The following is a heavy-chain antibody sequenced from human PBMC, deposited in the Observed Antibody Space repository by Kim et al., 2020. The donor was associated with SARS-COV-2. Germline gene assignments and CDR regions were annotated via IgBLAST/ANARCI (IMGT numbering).Heavy chain of an antibody. Sequence: ASVKVSCKASGYTFTSYYMHWVRQAPGQGLEWMGIINPSGGSTSYAQKFQGRVTMTRDTSTSTVYMELSSLRSEDTAVYYCARVFSMTHYDSSVFDYWGQGTLVTVSS. CDR3: ARVFSMTHYDSSVFDY. CDR2: INPSGGST. D-gene: IGHD3-22*01. CDR1: GYTFTSYY. V-gene: IGHV1-46*01. J-gene: IGHJ4*02.